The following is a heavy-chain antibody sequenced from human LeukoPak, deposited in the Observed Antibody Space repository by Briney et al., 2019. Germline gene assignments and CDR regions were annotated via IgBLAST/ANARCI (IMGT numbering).Heavy chain of an antibody. J-gene: IGHJ4*02. V-gene: IGHV3-23*01. D-gene: IGHD5-24*01. Sequence: GGSLRLSCAASGFTFSTYTMSWVRQAPGKGLEWVSTISGSGGSTYYAGSVKGRFTISRDNSKNTLYLQMNSLRAEDTAVYYCAKSDCSSDGCKLLNYWGQGTLVTVSS. CDR3: AKSDCSSDGCKLLNY. CDR1: GFTFSTYT. CDR2: ISGSGGST.